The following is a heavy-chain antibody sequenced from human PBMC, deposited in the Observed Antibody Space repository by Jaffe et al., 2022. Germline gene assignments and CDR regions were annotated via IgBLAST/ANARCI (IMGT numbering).Heavy chain of an antibody. CDR1: GFTFGDYA. J-gene: IGHJ4*02. D-gene: IGHD5-12*01. V-gene: IGHV3-49*04. CDR3: TRVRGYSGYDGYFDY. CDR2: IRSKAYGGTT. Sequence: EVQLVESGGGLVQPGRSLRLSCTASGFTFGDYAMSWVRQAPGKGLEWVGFIRSKAYGGTTEYAASVKGRFTISRDDSKSIAYLQMNSLKTEDTAVYYCTRVRGYSGYDGYFDYWGQGTLVTVSS.